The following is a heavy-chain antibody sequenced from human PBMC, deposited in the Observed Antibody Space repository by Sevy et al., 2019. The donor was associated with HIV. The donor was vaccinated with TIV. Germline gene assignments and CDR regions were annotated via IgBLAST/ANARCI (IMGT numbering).Heavy chain of an antibody. J-gene: IGHJ4*02. D-gene: IGHD3-16*02. Sequence: SESLSLTCAVSGGSISSSTYFWGWIRQPPGKGLEWIGGIYYRGSTYSNPSLKSRVTISVDTSKNQFSLKLSSVTAADTAVYYCASLGAYYDYVWGTYRPGSFDSWGQGTLVTVSS. CDR2: IYYRGST. CDR3: ASLGAYYDYVWGTYRPGSFDS. CDR1: GGSISSSTYF. V-gene: IGHV4-39*01.